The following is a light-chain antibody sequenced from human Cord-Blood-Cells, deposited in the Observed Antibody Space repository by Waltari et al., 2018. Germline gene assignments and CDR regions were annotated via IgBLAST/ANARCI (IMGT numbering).Light chain of an antibody. J-gene: IGLJ1*01. CDR2: DVS. V-gene: IGLV2-14*03. Sequence: QSALTHPASVSGSPGQSITISCTGTSSDVGGYNYVSWYQQHPGNAPKLMIYDVSNRPSGVSNRFSGSKSGNTASLTISGLQAEDEADYYCSSYTSSSTYVFGTGTKVTVL. CDR3: SSYTSSSTYV. CDR1: SSDVGGYNY.